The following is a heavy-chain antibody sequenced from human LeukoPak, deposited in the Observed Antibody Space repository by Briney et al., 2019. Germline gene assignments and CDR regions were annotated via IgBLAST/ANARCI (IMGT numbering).Heavy chain of an antibody. CDR1: GFTFSSYS. CDR3: ASDSSPAYFDY. Sequence: AGGSLRLSCAASGFTFSSYSMNWVRQAPGKGLEWVSYISSSSSTTYYADSVKGRFTISRDNAKNSLYLQMNSLRAEDTAVYYCASDSSPAYFDYWGQGTLVTVSS. D-gene: IGHD6-13*01. CDR2: ISSSSSTT. V-gene: IGHV3-48*01. J-gene: IGHJ4*02.